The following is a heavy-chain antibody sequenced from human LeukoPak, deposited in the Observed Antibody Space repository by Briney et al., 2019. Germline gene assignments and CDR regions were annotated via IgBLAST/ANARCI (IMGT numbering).Heavy chain of an antibody. Sequence: GGSLRLSCAASGFTFCIFVMNWVRQSPGKGLERGSVFSGSGGSTYYADSVKGRFTISRANSKNTLYLQMNSLRAEDTAVYYCAKGAQPYSTSYNDAFDIWGQETMVTVSS. CDR2: FSGSGGST. V-gene: IGHV3-23*01. CDR1: GFTFCIFV. J-gene: IGHJ3*02. CDR3: AKGAQPYSTSYNDAFDI. D-gene: IGHD1-26*01.